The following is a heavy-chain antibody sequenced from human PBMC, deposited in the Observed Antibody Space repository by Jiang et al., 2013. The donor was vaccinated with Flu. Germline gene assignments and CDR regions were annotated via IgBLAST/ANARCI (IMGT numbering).Heavy chain of an antibody. D-gene: IGHD1-14*01. CDR3: AKDPPIPSAPPGDAFDI. Sequence: GLEWVSAISGSGGSTYYADSVKGRFTISRDNSKNTLYLQMNSLRAEDTAVYYCAKDPPIPSAPPGDAFDIWGQGTMVTVSS. J-gene: IGHJ3*02. CDR2: ISGSGGST. V-gene: IGHV3-23*01.